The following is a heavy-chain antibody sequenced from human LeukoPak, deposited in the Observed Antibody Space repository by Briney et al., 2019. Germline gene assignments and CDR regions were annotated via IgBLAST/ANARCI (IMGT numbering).Heavy chain of an antibody. CDR1: GFTFSSYG. D-gene: IGHD1-7*01. V-gene: IGHV3-30*03. J-gene: IGHJ3*02. Sequence: PGGSLRLSCAASGFTFSSYGMHWVRQAPGKGLEWVAVISYDGSNKYYADSVKGRFTIARDNSKNTLYLQMNSLRAEDTAVYYCAGRDNWNYLSAFDIWGQGTMVTVSS. CDR3: AGRDNWNYLSAFDI. CDR2: ISYDGSNK.